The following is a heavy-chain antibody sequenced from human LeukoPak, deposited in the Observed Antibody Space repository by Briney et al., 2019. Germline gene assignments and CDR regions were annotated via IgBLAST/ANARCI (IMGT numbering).Heavy chain of an antibody. Sequence: PSETLSLTCTVSGGSISSSSYYWGWIRQPPGKGLEWIGSIYYSGSTYYNPSLKSRVTISVDTSKNQFSLRLSSVTAADTAIYYCAIYYGSGSHSFPPHWHYYMDVWAKGTPVTVSS. CDR2: IYYSGST. J-gene: IGHJ6*03. CDR3: AIYYGSGSHSFPPHWHYYMDV. D-gene: IGHD3-10*01. V-gene: IGHV4-39*07. CDR1: GGSISSSSYY.